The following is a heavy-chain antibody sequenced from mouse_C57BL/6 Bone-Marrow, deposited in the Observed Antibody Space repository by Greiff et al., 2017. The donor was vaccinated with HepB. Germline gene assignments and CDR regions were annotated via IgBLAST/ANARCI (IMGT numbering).Heavy chain of an antibody. CDR1: GFTFSDYG. Sequence: EVKLEESGGGLVKPGGSLKLSCAASGFTFSDYGMHWVRQAPEKGLEWVAYISSGSSTIYYADTVKGRFTISRDNAKNTLFLQMTSLRSEDTAMYYCARFYGSSYEEAMDYWGQGTSVTVSS. CDR3: ARFYGSSYEEAMDY. CDR2: ISSGSSTI. J-gene: IGHJ4*01. V-gene: IGHV5-17*01. D-gene: IGHD1-1*01.